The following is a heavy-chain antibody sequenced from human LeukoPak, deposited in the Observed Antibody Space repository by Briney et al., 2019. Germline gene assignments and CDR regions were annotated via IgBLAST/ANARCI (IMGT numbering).Heavy chain of an antibody. CDR1: GYTFTGYY. CDR3: ARDLGSGSYFELAY. Sequence: ASVKVSCKASGYTFTGYYMHWVRQAPGQGLEWMGWINPNSGGTNYAQKLQGRVTMTRDTSISTAYMELSRLRSDDTAVYYCARDLGSGSYFELAYWGQGTLVTVSS. J-gene: IGHJ4*02. V-gene: IGHV1-2*02. CDR2: INPNSGGT. D-gene: IGHD1-26*01.